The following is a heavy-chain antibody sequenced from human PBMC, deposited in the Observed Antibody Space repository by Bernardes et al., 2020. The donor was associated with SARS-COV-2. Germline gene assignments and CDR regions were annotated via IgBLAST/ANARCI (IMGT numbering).Heavy chain of an antibody. Sequence: GGSLRLSCVASGFTFRSYSMNWVRQAPGKGLEYISYISSSSSTIYYSNSVKGRFTISRDNSKSTLFLQMNSLRVADTAIYYCASFHLGVGGTTGNFYFDSWGLGALVTVSS. CDR3: ASFHLGVGGTTGNFYFDS. CDR2: ISSSSSTI. V-gene: IGHV3-48*01. CDR1: GFTFRSYS. J-gene: IGHJ4*02. D-gene: IGHD1-7*01.